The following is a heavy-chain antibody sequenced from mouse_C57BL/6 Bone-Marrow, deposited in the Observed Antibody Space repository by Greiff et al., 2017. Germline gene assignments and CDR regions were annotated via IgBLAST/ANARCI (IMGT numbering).Heavy chain of an antibody. CDR2: IRNKANGYTT. CDR3: ARHPGNDYYAMDY. Sequence: EVKLVESGGGLVQPGGSLSLSCAASGFTFTDYYMSWVRQPPGKALEWLGFIRNKANGYTTEYSASVKGRFTISRDNAKNTLYLQMSSLRSEDTALYYCARHPGNDYYAMDYWGQGTSVTVSA. J-gene: IGHJ4*01. V-gene: IGHV7-3*01. CDR1: GFTFTDYY.